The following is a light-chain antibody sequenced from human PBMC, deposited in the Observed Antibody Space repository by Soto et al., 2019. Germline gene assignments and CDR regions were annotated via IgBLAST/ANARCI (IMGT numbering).Light chain of an antibody. J-gene: IGKJ2*01. CDR2: LGS. Sequence: DIVMTQSPLSLPVTPGEPASISCRSGQSLLHSNGYNNLDWYLQKPGQSPQLLIYLGSYRAYGVPDRFSGSGSGTDFTLKSSRVEAEDGGVYYCMQARQTPYTCGHGTKLEIK. CDR3: MQARQTPYT. V-gene: IGKV2-28*01. CDR1: QSLLHSNGYNN.